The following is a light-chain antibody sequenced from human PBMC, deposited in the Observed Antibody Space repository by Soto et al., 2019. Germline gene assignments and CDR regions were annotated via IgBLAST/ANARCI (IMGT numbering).Light chain of an antibody. CDR2: TAS. CDR3: QPRSNWPLP. Sequence: EIVMTQSPATLSVSPGERATLSCRASQSVSSDLAWYQQKPGQAPRLLIYTASTRTTGVPARFSGSGSGTEFTLTISSLEPEDFAVYYCQPRSNWPLPSGQGTRLEIK. J-gene: IGKJ5*01. V-gene: IGKV3-15*01. CDR1: QSVSSD.